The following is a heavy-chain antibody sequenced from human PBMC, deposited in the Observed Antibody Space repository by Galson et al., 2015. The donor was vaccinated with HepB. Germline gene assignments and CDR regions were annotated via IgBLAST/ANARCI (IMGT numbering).Heavy chain of an antibody. V-gene: IGHV3-7*03. D-gene: IGHD5-12*01. J-gene: IGHJ4*02. CDR2: IKQDGSEK. CDR3: ARVKGSGYGAY. CDR1: GFTFSSYW. Sequence: SLRLSCAASGFTFSSYWMSWVRQAPGKGLEWVANIKQDGSEKYYVDSVKGRFTISRDNANNSLYLQMNSQRAEDTAVYYCARVKGSGYGAYWGQGTLVTVSS.